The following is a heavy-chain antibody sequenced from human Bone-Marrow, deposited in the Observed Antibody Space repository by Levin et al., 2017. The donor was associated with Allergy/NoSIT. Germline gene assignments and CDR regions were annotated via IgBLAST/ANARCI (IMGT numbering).Heavy chain of an antibody. V-gene: IGHV3-33*01. J-gene: IGHJ3*02. CDR1: GFTFSSYG. D-gene: IGHD4-17*01. Sequence: HSGGSLRLSCAASGFTFSSYGMHWVRQAPGKGLEWVAVIWYDGSNKYYADSVKGRFTISRDNSKNTLYLQMNSLRAEDTAVYYCASSPSYGDYAFDIWGQGTMVTVSS. CDR3: ASSPSYGDYAFDI. CDR2: IWYDGSNK.